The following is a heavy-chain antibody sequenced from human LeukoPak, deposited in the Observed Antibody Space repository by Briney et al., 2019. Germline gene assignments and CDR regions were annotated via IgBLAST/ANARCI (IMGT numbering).Heavy chain of an antibody. D-gene: IGHD3-10*01. Sequence: SETLSLTCTVSGGSISSSSYYWGWIRQPPGKGLEWIGSIYYSGSTYYNPSLKSRVTISVDTSKNQFSLKLSSVTAADTAVYYCARTPGDEGWFDPWGQGTLVTVSS. CDR1: GGSISSSSYY. CDR2: IYYSGST. CDR3: ARTPGDEGWFDP. V-gene: IGHV4-39*01. J-gene: IGHJ5*02.